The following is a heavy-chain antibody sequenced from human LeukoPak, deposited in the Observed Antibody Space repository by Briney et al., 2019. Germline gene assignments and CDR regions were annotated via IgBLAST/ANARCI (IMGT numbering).Heavy chain of an antibody. CDR3: AREPRSIAAAGTSSGLDV. J-gene: IGHJ6*02. V-gene: IGHV4-59*01. D-gene: IGHD6-13*01. CDR1: GGSFSGYY. Sequence: SPSETLSLTCAVYGGSFSGYYWSWIRQPPGKGLEWIGYIYNSGSTNYNPSLKSRVTISIDTSKNQFSLKLSSVTAADTAVYYCAREPRSIAAAGTSSGLDVWGQGTTVTVSS. CDR2: IYNSGST.